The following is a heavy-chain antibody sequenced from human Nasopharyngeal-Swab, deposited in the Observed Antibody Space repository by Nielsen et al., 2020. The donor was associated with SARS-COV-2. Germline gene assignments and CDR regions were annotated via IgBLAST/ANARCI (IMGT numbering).Heavy chain of an antibody. Sequence: GGSLRLSCVDSGFRDYSMNWVRQAPGKGLEWVSSISSSSSDIYYADSVKGRFTISRDSAKNSLYLQMNNLRAEDTAVYYCARETKWYLDQWGQGTLVTVSS. D-gene: IGHD1-14*01. CDR3: ARETKWYLDQ. V-gene: IGHV3-21*01. CDR1: GFRDYS. CDR2: ISSSSSDI. J-gene: IGHJ4*02.